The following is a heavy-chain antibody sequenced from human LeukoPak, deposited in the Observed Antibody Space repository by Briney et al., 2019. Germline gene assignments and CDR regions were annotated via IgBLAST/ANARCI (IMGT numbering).Heavy chain of an antibody. Sequence: SETLSLTCTVSGGSISSGSYYWSWIRQPPGKGLEWIGYIYYSGSTNYNPSLKSRVTISVDTSKNQFSLKLSSVTAADTAVYYCARSRLMTFDPWGQGTLVTVSP. CDR3: ARSRLMTFDP. V-gene: IGHV4-61*01. D-gene: IGHD2-21*02. CDR2: IYYSGST. CDR1: GGSISSGSYY. J-gene: IGHJ5*02.